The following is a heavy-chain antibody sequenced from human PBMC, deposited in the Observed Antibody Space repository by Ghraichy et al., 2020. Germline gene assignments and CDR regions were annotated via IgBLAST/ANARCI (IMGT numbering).Heavy chain of an antibody. CDR2: ITYRSTTT. J-gene: IGHJ4*02. Sequence: GGSLRLSCAGSGFTFRSYALSWVRQAPGKGLEWVSSITYRSTTTYYAASVKGRFTISRDDSKNTLYLQMNSHKAEDTAVYYCAILNLNYYDASGYDYWGQGTLVTVSS. D-gene: IGHD3-22*01. CDR1: GFTFRSYA. CDR3: AILNLNYYDASGYDY. V-gene: IGHV3-23*01.